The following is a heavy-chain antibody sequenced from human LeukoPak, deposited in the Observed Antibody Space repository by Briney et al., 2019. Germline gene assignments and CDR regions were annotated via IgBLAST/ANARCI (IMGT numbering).Heavy chain of an antibody. CDR3: ARDGTWIQLWYFDY. J-gene: IGHJ4*02. CDR1: GFTFSSYA. CDR2: ISYDGSNK. V-gene: IGHV3-30-3*01. D-gene: IGHD5-18*01. Sequence: GGSLRLSCAASGFTFSSYAMHWVRQAPGKGLEWVAVISYDGSNKYYADSVKGRFTIPRDNSKNTLYLQMNSLRAEDTAVYYCARDGTWIQLWYFDYWGQGTLVTVSS.